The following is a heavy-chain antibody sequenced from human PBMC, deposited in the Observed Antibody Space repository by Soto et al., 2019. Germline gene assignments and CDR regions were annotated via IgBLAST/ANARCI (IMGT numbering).Heavy chain of an antibody. J-gene: IGHJ4*02. CDR3: ARDSRSYYYDSSGYYPCY. Sequence: SVKVCCAASGDAFDSYVMWWARQDPRQGLEWMGWISAYNGNTNYAQKLQGRVTMTTDTSTSTAYMELRSLRSDDTAVYYCARDSRSYYYDSSGYYPCYWGQGTLVTVSS. CDR1: GDAFDSYV. D-gene: IGHD3-22*01. CDR2: ISAYNGNT. V-gene: IGHV1-18*01.